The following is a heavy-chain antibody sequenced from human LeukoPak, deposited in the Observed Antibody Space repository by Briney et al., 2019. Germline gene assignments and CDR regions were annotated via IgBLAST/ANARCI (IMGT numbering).Heavy chain of an antibody. J-gene: IGHJ4*02. CDR3: ARDYYDSSGHPSFDY. Sequence: ASVKVSCKASGYTFTSYGISWVRQAPGQGLEWMGWISAYNGNTNYAQKLQGRVTMTTDTSTSTAYMELRSLRSDDTAVYYCARDYYDSSGHPSFDYWGQGTLVTVSS. CDR2: ISAYNGNT. V-gene: IGHV1-18*01. CDR1: GYTFTSYG. D-gene: IGHD3-22*01.